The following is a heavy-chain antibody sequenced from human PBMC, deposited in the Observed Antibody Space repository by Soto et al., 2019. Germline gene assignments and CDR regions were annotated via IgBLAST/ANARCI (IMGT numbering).Heavy chain of an antibody. V-gene: IGHV1-69*13. CDR3: ARAGSWAVNWFDP. D-gene: IGHD6-13*01. CDR1: GGTFSSYA. CDR2: IIPIFGTA. Sequence: SVKVSCKASGGTFSSYAISWVRQAPGQGLEWMGGIIPIFGTANYAQKFQGRVTNTADESTSTAYMELSSLRSEDTAVYYCARAGSWAVNWFDPWGQGTLVTVSS. J-gene: IGHJ5*02.